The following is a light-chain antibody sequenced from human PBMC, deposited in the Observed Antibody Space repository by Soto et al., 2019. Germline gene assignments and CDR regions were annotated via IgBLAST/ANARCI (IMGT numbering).Light chain of an antibody. V-gene: IGKV3-11*01. CDR3: QLRSNWITWT. CDR2: DAS. Sequence: EIVLTQSPATLSLSPGERATLSCRASQSVSSYLAWYQQKPGQAPRLLIYDASNRATGIPARFSGSGSGTDFNLNISSLEPEDFAVYYCQLRSNWITWTFGQGTKVEIK. CDR1: QSVSSY. J-gene: IGKJ1*01.